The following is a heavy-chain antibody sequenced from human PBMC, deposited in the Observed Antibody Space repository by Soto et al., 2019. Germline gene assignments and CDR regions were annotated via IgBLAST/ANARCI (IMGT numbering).Heavy chain of an antibody. CDR3: ARHRDSYGSGDFDY. CDR1: GGSISSYY. CDR2: IYYTGST. V-gene: IGHV4-59*08. D-gene: IGHD5-18*01. Sequence: SETLSLTCTVSGGSISSYYWSWIRQPPGKGLEWIGYIYYTGSTNYNPSLKSRVTISVDTSKNQFSLKVSSVTAADTAVYYCARHRDSYGSGDFDYWGQGTLVTVS. J-gene: IGHJ4*02.